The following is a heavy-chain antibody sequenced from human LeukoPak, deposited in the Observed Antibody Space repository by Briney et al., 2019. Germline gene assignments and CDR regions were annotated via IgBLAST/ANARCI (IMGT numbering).Heavy chain of an antibody. J-gene: IGHJ4*02. D-gene: IGHD3-10*01. CDR3: AREAGSGSYYIGY. CDR2: IYYSGST. Sequence: SQTLSLTCAVSGGSISSGGYSWSWIRQPPGKGLEWIGYIYYSGSTYYNPSLKSRVTISIDTSKNQFSLKLSSVTAADTAVYYCAREAGSGSYYIGYWGQGTLVTVSS. CDR1: GGSISSGGYS. V-gene: IGHV4-30-4*07.